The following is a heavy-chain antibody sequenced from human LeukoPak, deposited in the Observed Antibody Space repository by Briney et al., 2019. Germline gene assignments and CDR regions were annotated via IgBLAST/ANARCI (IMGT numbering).Heavy chain of an antibody. J-gene: IGHJ3*01. CDR1: GFTFSSYA. Sequence: SGGSLRLSCAASGFTFSSYAMSWVRQAPGKGLEWVSAISGSGGSTYYADSVKGRFTISRDDAKDSLYLQMSSLRADDTAVYYCARDLSYSRDEAFDLWGQGTMTVSS. D-gene: IGHD3-22*01. CDR3: ARDLSYSRDEAFDL. CDR2: ISGSGGST. V-gene: IGHV3-23*01.